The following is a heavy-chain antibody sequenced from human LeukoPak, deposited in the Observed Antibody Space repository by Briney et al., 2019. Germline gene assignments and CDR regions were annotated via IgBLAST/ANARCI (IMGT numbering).Heavy chain of an antibody. D-gene: IGHD1-1*01. J-gene: IGHJ5*02. CDR3: ARGLGSNFVTPWFDP. CDR1: GGSISSGGHY. CDR2: IYYSGST. Sequence: SETLSPTCTVSGGSISSGGHYWNWIRHHPGKGLEWIGYIYYSGSTYYNPSLRSRVLISIDTSKNHFSLHLSSVTAADTAVYYCARGLGSNFVTPWFDPWGQGTQVTVSS. V-gene: IGHV4-31*03.